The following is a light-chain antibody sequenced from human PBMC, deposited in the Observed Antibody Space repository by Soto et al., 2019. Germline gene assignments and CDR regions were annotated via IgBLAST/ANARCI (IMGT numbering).Light chain of an antibody. V-gene: IGKV1-39*01. Sequence: DIQMTQSPSSLSASVGDRVTITCRSSQSISTYLNWYQQIPGKAPKLLIYGASSLQRGVPSRFRGSGSGTDFSLTISSLQPEDFSTYYCQQSLSTPRITFGQGTRLEIK. CDR1: QSISTY. CDR3: QQSLSTPRIT. CDR2: GAS. J-gene: IGKJ5*01.